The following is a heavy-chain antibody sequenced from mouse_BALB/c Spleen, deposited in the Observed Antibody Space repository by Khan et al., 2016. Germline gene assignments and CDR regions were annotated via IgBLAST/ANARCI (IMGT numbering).Heavy chain of an antibody. CDR2: INPYYGST. D-gene: IGHD1-1*02. Sequence: VQLQQPGPELVKPGASVKISCKASGYSFTDYIMLWVKQSHGKSLEWIGNINPYYGSTSYNLKFKGKATLTVDKSSSTAYMQLNSLTSEDSAVYYCARSPYYGGYFDYWGQGTTLTVSS. V-gene: IGHV1-39*01. CDR3: ARSPYYGGYFDY. J-gene: IGHJ2*01. CDR1: GYSFTDYI.